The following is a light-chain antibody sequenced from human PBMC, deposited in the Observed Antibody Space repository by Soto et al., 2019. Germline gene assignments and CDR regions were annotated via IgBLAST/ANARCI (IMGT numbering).Light chain of an antibody. J-gene: IGKJ1*01. V-gene: IGKV1-5*03. Sequence: DIQMTQSPSTLSASVGDRVTITCRASQTFSTSLAWYQQKPGQAPKLLIYKASSLESGVPSRFSGSGSGTEFTLTISSLQPADFATYYCQQYSSYPWTFGQGTKVEIK. CDR3: QQYSSYPWT. CDR2: KAS. CDR1: QTFSTS.